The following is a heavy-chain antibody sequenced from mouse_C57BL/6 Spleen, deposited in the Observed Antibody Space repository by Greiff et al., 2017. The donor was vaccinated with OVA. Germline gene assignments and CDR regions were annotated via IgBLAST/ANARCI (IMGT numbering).Heavy chain of an antibody. CDR1: GYTFTSYW. D-gene: IGHD2-1*01. V-gene: IGHV1-55*01. J-gene: IGHJ3*01. Sequence: QVQLQQPGAELVKPGASVKMSCKASGYTFTSYWITWVKQRPGQGLEWIGDFFPGSGSTNYNEKFKSKATLTVDTSSSTAYMQLSSLTSEDSAVYYCARGDYGTLFAYWGQGTLVTVSA. CDR3: ARGDYGTLFAY. CDR2: FFPGSGST.